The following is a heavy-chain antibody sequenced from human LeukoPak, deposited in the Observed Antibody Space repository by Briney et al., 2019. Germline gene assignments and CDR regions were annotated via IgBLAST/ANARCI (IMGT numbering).Heavy chain of an antibody. J-gene: IGHJ4*02. V-gene: IGHV3-21*01. CDR2: IMIVGTYI. D-gene: IGHD5-24*01. CDR1: GFTCSTYS. Sequence: GGSLRLSCAASGFTCSTYSMNWVRQAPGKGLQWVSSIMIVGTYISYAYSVKGRFTLPSDNDKNSLYLQLNSLRVEDTAVYYCARIPDWEMATLAYWGQGTLVTVSS. CDR3: ARIPDWEMATLAY.